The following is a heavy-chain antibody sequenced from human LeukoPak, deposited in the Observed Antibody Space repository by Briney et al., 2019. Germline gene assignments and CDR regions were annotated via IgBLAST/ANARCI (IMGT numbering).Heavy chain of an antibody. Sequence: SLRLSCAASGFTLDDYAMHWVRQAPGKGLEWVSGISWNSGSIGYADSVKGRFTISRDNAKNSLYLQMNSLRAEDTALYYCAKDMGSGSYVGYYYYYYGMDVWGQGTTVTVSS. CDR1: GFTLDDYA. V-gene: IGHV3-9*01. J-gene: IGHJ6*02. D-gene: IGHD3-10*01. CDR3: AKDMGSGSYVGYYYYYYGMDV. CDR2: ISWNSGSI.